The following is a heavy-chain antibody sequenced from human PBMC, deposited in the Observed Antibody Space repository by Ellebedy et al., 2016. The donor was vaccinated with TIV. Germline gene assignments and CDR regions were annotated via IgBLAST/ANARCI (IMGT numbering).Heavy chain of an antibody. Sequence: GESLKISCNGSGYVFTHYWIGWVRQKPGKGLEYMGIIYPDDSDTRYSPPFQGQVTISADKSITTAYLQWSSLEASDTATYYCVTFAGNNWPSGFDYWGQGSLVTVSS. CDR3: VTFAGNNWPSGFDY. V-gene: IGHV5-51*01. CDR1: GYVFTHYW. D-gene: IGHD5-24*01. CDR2: IYPDDSDT. J-gene: IGHJ4*02.